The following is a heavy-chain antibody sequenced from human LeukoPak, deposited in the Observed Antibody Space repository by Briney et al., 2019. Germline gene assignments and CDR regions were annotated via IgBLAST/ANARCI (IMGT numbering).Heavy chain of an antibody. J-gene: IGHJ5*02. D-gene: IGHD4-17*01. Sequence: GGSLRLSCAASGFTFSSYAMSWVRQAPGKGLEWVSAISGSGGSTYYADSVKGRFTISRDNSKNTLYLQMNSLRAEDTAVYYCAKTLISDYGDYAHNWFDPWGQGTLVTVSS. V-gene: IGHV3-23*01. CDR1: GFTFSSYA. CDR3: AKTLISDYGDYAHNWFDP. CDR2: ISGSGGST.